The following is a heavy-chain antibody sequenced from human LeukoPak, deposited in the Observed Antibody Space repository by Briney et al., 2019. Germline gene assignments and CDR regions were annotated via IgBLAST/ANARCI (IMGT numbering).Heavy chain of an antibody. CDR1: GFTFTSYA. J-gene: IGHJ4*02. CDR3: AKPKYTVAASNFFDY. D-gene: IGHD6-19*01. V-gene: IGHV3-23*01. Sequence: GGSLRLSCAASGFTFTSYAMSWVRLAPGKGLEWVSGIGGNGGSKYYADSVKGRFTISRDNSKNTLYLQMSSLRAEDTALYYCAKPKYTVAASNFFDYWGQGTLVTVSS. CDR2: IGGNGGSK.